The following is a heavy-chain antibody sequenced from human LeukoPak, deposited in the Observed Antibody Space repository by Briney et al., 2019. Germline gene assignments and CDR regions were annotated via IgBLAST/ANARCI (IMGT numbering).Heavy chain of an antibody. CDR1: GYGFTSYW. Sequence: GESLKISCKGSGYGFTSYWISWVRQMPGKGLEWMGRIDPSDSYTNYSPSFQGHVTISADKSISTAYLQWSSLKASDTAMYYCARHTYYYDSSGYPVAFDIWGQGTMVTVSS. CDR2: IDPSDSYT. CDR3: ARHTYYYDSSGYPVAFDI. D-gene: IGHD3-22*01. J-gene: IGHJ3*02. V-gene: IGHV5-10-1*01.